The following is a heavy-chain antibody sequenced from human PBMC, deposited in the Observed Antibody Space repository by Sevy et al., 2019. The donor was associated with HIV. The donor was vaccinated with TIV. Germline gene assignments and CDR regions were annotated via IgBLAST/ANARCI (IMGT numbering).Heavy chain of an antibody. D-gene: IGHD6-13*01. CDR1: GGTFSSYA. J-gene: IGHJ3*02. V-gene: IGHV1-69*13. Sequence: ASVKVSCKASGGTFSSYAISWVRQAPGQGLEWMGGIIPIFGTANYAQKFQGRVTITADESTSTAYMELSSLRSEDTAVYYCARAVPGIAAAGIGAFDIWGQGTMVTVSS. CDR3: ARAVPGIAAAGIGAFDI. CDR2: IIPIFGTA.